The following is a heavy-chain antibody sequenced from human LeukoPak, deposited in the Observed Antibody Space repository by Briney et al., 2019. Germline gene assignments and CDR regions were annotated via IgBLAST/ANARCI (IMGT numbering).Heavy chain of an antibody. D-gene: IGHD5-18*01. CDR1: GFTFSSYG. V-gene: IGHV3-30*02. Sequence: GGSLRLSCAASGFTFSSYGMHWVRQAPGKGLEWVAFIRYDGSNKYYADSVKGRFTISRDNSKNTLYLQMNSLRAEDTAVYYCARDRDTAMVYWGQGTLVTVSS. J-gene: IGHJ4*02. CDR3: ARDRDTAMVY. CDR2: IRYDGSNK.